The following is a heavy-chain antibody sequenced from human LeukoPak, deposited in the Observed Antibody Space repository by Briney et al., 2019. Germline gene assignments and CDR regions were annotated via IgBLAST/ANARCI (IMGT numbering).Heavy chain of an antibody. CDR1: GYTFTNYV. V-gene: IGHV1-18*01. CDR3: ARDPRTEDGYNLRGFDY. Sequence: ASVKLSCKTSGYTFTNYVINWVRQAPGQGLEWMGWIRAYNGNTNYAQRFQGRVTMTTDTSTSTAYMDLRSLRSDDTAVYYCARDPRTEDGYNLRGFDYWGQGTLVTVSS. D-gene: IGHD5-24*01. J-gene: IGHJ4*02. CDR2: IRAYNGNT.